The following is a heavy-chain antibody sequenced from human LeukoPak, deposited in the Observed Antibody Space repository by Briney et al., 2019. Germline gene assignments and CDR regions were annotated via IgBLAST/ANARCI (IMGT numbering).Heavy chain of an antibody. CDR1: GFSFSSYG. CDR3: ARDSGSDYGMDV. CDR2: IWYDGSNK. J-gene: IGHJ6*02. Sequence: GGSLRLSCAASGFSFSSYGMHWVRQAPGKGLEWVAVIWYDGSNKYYADSVKGRFTISRDNSKNTLYLQMNSLRAEDTAVYYCARDSGSDYGMDVWGQGTTVTVSS. V-gene: IGHV3-33*01. D-gene: IGHD3-10*01.